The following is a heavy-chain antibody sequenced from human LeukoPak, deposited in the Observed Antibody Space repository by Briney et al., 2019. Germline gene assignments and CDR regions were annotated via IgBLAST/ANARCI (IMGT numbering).Heavy chain of an antibody. Sequence: GGSLRLSCVASGFSFDRYSMHWVRQAPGKGLEWVAFIRYDGNKEDYGDSVKGRFTISKDNSKNTLYLQMNSLRPEDTSVYYCAADNFDYWGQGTLVTVSS. CDR2: IRYDGNKE. CDR3: AADNFDY. J-gene: IGHJ4*02. CDR1: GFSFDRYS. V-gene: IGHV3-30*02. D-gene: IGHD3-9*01.